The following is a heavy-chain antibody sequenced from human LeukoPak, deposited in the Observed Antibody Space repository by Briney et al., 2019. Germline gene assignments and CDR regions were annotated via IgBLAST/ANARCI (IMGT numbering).Heavy chain of an antibody. D-gene: IGHD3-10*02. V-gene: IGHV3-23*01. CDR3: AELGITMIGGV. J-gene: IGHJ6*04. Sequence: GGSLRLSCAASGFPFSSYAMSWVRQAPGKGLEWVSAIGGSGGSTYYADSVKGRFTISRDNSKNTLYLQMNSLRAEDTAVYYCAELGITMIGGVWGKGTTVTISS. CDR1: GFPFSSYA. CDR2: IGGSGGST.